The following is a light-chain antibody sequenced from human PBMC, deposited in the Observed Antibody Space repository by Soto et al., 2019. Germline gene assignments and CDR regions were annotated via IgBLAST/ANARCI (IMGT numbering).Light chain of an antibody. CDR1: QSVSSSY. CDR3: QQYGSSPPT. CDR2: GAS. J-gene: IGKJ1*01. Sequence: EIGLSQSPGTLSLSPGERATLSCRASQSVSSSYLAWYQQKPGQAPRLLIYGASSRATGIPDRFSGSGSGTDFTLTISRLEPEDFAVYYCQQYGSSPPTFGQGTMVDIK. V-gene: IGKV3-20*01.